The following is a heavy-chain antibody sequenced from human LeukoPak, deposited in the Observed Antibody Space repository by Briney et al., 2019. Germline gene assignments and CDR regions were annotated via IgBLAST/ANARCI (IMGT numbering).Heavy chain of an antibody. CDR1: GFTFSSYW. V-gene: IGHV3-7*01. D-gene: IGHD6-13*01. CDR2: IKQDGSEK. CDR3: ARVAEAAAFDS. Sequence: GGSLRLSCAASGFTFSSYWMSWVRQAPGKGLEWVANIKQDGSEKYYVDSVKGRFTISRDNAKNSLYLQMNSLKPEDTAVYYCARVAEAAAFDSWGQGTLVTVSS. J-gene: IGHJ4*02.